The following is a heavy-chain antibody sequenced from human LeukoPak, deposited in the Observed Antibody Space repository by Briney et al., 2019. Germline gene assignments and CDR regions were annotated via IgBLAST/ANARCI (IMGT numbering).Heavy chain of an antibody. D-gene: IGHD4-17*01. CDR2: IYHSGST. CDR1: GGSISSGGYY. J-gene: IGHJ4*02. CDR3: ARDNGDPPLDS. Sequence: SQTLSLTCTVSGGSISSGGYYWSWIRQPPGKGLEWIGYIYHSGSTYYNPSLKSRVTMSVDTSENQFSLKLSSVTAADTAVYYCARDNGDPPLDSWGQGTLVTVSS. V-gene: IGHV4-30-2*01.